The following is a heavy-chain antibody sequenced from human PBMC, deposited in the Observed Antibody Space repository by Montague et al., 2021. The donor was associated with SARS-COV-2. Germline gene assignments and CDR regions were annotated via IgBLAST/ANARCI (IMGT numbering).Heavy chain of an antibody. D-gene: IGHD2-2*01. J-gene: IGHJ4*02. CDR2: SNHRGST. CDR3: ARGIISMNMAVVFLLGGIYYVDS. Sequence: SETLSLTCAVYGGSFSHYYWSWIRQPPGKGLEWIGDSNHRGSTNYNPSLKSRVTISVDTSKNQFSLKLNSVTAADTAVYYCARGIISMNMAVVFLLGGIYYVDSWGQGTLVAVSS. V-gene: IGHV4-34*01. CDR1: GGSFSHYY.